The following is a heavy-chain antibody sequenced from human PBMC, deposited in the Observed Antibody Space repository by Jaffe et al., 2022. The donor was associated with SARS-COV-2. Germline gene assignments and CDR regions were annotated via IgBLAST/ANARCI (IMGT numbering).Heavy chain of an antibody. Sequence: QLQLQESGPGLVKPSETLSLTCTVSGGSISSSSSYWGWIRQPPGEGLQWIGSIYYTGSAYYNPSLKSRLTISVDTSKNQFSLKLTSVTAADTAVYYCARSSYSGSYYFGHFDPWGQGTLVTVSS. D-gene: IGHD1-26*01. V-gene: IGHV4-39*01. CDR1: GGSISSSSSY. CDR3: ARSSYSGSYYFGHFDP. CDR2: IYYTGSA. J-gene: IGHJ5*02.